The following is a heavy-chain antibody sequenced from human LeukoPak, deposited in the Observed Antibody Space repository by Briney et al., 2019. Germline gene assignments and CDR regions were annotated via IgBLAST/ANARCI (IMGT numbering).Heavy chain of an antibody. CDR1: GVSISSSNSY. Sequence: SETLSLTCTVSGVSISSSNSYWGWIRQPPGKGLEWIGSIYYSGNTYYNASLKSQVSISIDTSKNQFSLRLTSVTAADTAVYYCASGNSSGYFAFDIWGQGTMVTVSS. CDR3: ASGNSSGYFAFDI. CDR2: IYYSGNT. J-gene: IGHJ3*02. V-gene: IGHV4-39*01. D-gene: IGHD3-22*01.